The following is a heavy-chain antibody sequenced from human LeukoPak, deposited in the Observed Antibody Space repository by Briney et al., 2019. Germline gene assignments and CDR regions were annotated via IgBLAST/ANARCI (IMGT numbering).Heavy chain of an antibody. CDR2: IYGGGGT. V-gene: IGHV3-53*01. Sequence: GGSLRLSCAVSGFTVSYNYMSWVRQAPGKGLEWVSDIYGGGGTYNADSVKGRFTISRDNSKNTLSLQMNSLRAEDTAVYYCAGGVRGPGAFDIWGQGTMVTVSS. CDR3: AGGVRGPGAFDI. J-gene: IGHJ3*02. D-gene: IGHD3-10*01. CDR1: GFTVSYNY.